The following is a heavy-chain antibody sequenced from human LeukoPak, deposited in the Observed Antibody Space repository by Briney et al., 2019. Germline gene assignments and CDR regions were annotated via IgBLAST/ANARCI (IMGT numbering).Heavy chain of an antibody. V-gene: IGHV3-7*01. J-gene: IGHJ5*02. Sequence: GGSLRLSCVASGFPFSSYWMTWVRQAPGKGLEWVANIKQDGSKKSYVDSVKGRFTISRDNAKNSLYLQMNSLRADDTAVYYCARDPRNMGLDPWGQGTLVTVSS. CDR3: ARDPRNMGLDP. CDR2: IKQDGSKK. CDR1: GFPFSSYW. D-gene: IGHD2/OR15-2a*01.